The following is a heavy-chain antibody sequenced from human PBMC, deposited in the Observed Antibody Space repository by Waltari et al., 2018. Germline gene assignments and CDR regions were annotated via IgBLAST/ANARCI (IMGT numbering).Heavy chain of an antibody. Sequence: QLQLQESGSGLVKPSQTLSLTCAVSGGSISSGGYSWSWIRQPPGKGLEWIGYIYHSGSTYYNPSHKSIVTISVDRSKNQFSLKLSSVTAADTAVYYCARTIFGVVTPYFDYWGQGTLVTVSS. D-gene: IGHD3-3*01. CDR1: GGSISSGGYS. CDR3: ARTIFGVVTPYFDY. J-gene: IGHJ4*02. V-gene: IGHV4-30-2*01. CDR2: IYHSGST.